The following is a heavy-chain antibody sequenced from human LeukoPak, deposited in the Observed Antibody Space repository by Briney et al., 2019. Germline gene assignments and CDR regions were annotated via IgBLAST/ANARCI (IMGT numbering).Heavy chain of an antibody. CDR3: AKPAISSRGWYYDY. J-gene: IGHJ4*02. Sequence: GGSLRLSCAASGFTFSSYGMSWVRQAPGKGLEWVSAISGSGGSTYYADSVKGRFTISRDNSKNTLYLQMNSLRAEDTAVYYCAKPAISSRGWYYDYWGQGTLVTVSS. CDR2: ISGSGGST. D-gene: IGHD6-19*01. V-gene: IGHV3-23*01. CDR1: GFTFSSYG.